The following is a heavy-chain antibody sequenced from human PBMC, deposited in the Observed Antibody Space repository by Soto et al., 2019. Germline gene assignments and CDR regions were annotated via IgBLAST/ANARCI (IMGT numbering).Heavy chain of an antibody. CDR1: GGSISSYY. D-gene: IGHD7-27*01. J-gene: IGHJ4*02. Sequence: QVQLQESGPGLVKPSETLSLTCTVSGGSISSYYWSWIRQPPGEGLEWIGYIYYSGRTNYNPSLKSRVTISVDTSKNQFSLKLSSVTAADTAVYYCARRWGTYFDYWGQGTLVTVSS. V-gene: IGHV4-59*01. CDR3: ARRWGTYFDY. CDR2: IYYSGRT.